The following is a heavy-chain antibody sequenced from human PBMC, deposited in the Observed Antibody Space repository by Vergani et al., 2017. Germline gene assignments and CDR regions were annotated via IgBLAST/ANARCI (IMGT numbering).Heavy chain of an antibody. D-gene: IGHD3-10*01. V-gene: IGHV4-59*01. J-gene: IGHJ6*02. CDR3: AREFRVRGVIKGYYYGMDV. Sequence: QVQLQESGPGLVKPSETLSLTYTVSGGSISSYYWSWIRQPPGKGLEWIGYIYYSGSTNYNPSLKSRVTISVDTSKNQFSLKLSSVTAADTAVYYCAREFRVRGVIKGYYYGMDVWGQGTTVTVSS. CDR1: GGSISSYY. CDR2: IYYSGST.